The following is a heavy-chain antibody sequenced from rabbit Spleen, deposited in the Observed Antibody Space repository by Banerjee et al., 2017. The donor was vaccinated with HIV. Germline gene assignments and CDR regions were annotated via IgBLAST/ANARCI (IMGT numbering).Heavy chain of an antibody. V-gene: IGHV1S40*01. D-gene: IGHD3-1*01. CDR3: ARGAWSLDCMNL. CDR1: GFTISSNCD. Sequence: QSLEESGGDLVKPGASLTLTCKASGFTISSNCDMCWVRQAPGKGLEWIACVGSSTYYASWAKGRFTISRTSSTTVTLRMTSLTAADTATYFCARGAWSLDCMNLWGPGTLVTVS. J-gene: IGHJ4*01. CDR2: VGSST.